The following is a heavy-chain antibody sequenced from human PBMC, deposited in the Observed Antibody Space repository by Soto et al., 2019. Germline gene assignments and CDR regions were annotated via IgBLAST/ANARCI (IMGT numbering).Heavy chain of an antibody. D-gene: IGHD1-26*01. J-gene: IGHJ4*02. CDR2: IDTGGST. V-gene: IGHV3-23*01. CDR1: GFTFSAYA. Sequence: GGSLRLSCAASGFTFSAYAMTWVRQAPGKGLEWVSVIDTGGSTYYADSVKGRFTISRDNSKNTLYLQMNSLRAEDTAVYYCAKDLLGATYYFDYWGQGTLVTVSS. CDR3: AKDLLGATYYFDY.